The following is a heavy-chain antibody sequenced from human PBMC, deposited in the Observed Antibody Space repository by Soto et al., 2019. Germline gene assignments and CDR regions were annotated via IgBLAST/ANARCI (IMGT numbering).Heavy chain of an antibody. D-gene: IGHD3-10*01. CDR3: AKLKGWFGEIDY. J-gene: IGHJ4*02. CDR2: VSGSGGST. Sequence: EVQLLESGGGLVQPGGSLRLSCAASGFTFSSYAMSWVRQAPGKGLEWVSAVSGSGGSTYYADSVKGRFTISRDNSKNTLYLQMNSLRAEDTAVYYCAKLKGWFGEIDYWGQGTLVTVSS. V-gene: IGHV3-23*01. CDR1: GFTFSSYA.